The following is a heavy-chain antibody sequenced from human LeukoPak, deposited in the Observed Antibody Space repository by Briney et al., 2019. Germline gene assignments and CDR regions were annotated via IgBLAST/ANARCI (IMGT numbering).Heavy chain of an antibody. CDR1: GFTFSSYA. D-gene: IGHD2-21*01. V-gene: IGHV3-23*01. J-gene: IGHJ4*02. Sequence: GGSLRLSCAASGFTFSSYAMSWVRQAPGKGLEWVSAISGSGGSTYYADSVKGRFTISRDNAKNSLYLQMNSLRAEDTAMYYCARDGEGFDYWGQGTLVTVSS. CDR2: ISGSGGST. CDR3: ARDGEGFDY.